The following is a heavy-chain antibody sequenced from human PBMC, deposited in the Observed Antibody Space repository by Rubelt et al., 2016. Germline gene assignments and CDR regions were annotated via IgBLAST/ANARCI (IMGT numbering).Heavy chain of an antibody. D-gene: IGHD3-3*01. CDR1: GYSISSGYY. CDR3: ARGVTIFGVVTDGWFDP. V-gene: IGHV4-38-2*02. J-gene: IGHJ5*02. Sequence: QVQLQESGPGLVKPSETLSLTCTVSGYSISSGYYWGWIRQPPGKGLEWIGSIYHSGSTYYNPSLKSRVTISVDTSKNQFSLKLSSVTAADTAVYYCARGVTIFGVVTDGWFDPWGQGTLVTVSS. CDR2: IYHSGST.